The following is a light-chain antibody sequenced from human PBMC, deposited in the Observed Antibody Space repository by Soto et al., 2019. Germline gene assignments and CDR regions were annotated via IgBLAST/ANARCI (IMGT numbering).Light chain of an antibody. CDR2: GAS. V-gene: IGKV3-20*01. Sequence: ELVLTQSPGTLSLSPGERAALSCRTSQSVPSSYLAWYQQRPGQAPRLLIYGASSRATGIPDRFSGSGSGTDFILTISSLQPEDFATYYCQQSYSLPHTFGQGTRLEIK. CDR3: QQSYSLPHT. CDR1: QSVPSSY. J-gene: IGKJ5*01.